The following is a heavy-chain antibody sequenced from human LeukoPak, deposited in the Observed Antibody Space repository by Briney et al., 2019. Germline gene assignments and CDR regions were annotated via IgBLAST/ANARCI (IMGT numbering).Heavy chain of an antibody. D-gene: IGHD6-13*01. CDR2: ISYDGSNK. CDR3: AKDRSSCPTSMDV. CDR1: GFTFSSYG. J-gene: IGHJ6*02. Sequence: GGSLRLSCAASGFTFSSYGMHWVRQAPGKGLEWVAVISYDGSNKYYADSVKGRFTISRDNSKNTLYLQMSSLRAEDTAVYYCAKDRSSCPTSMDVWGQGTTVTVSS. V-gene: IGHV3-30*18.